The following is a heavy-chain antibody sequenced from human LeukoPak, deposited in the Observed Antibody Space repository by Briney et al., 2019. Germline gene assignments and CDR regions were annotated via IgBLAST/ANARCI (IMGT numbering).Heavy chain of an antibody. Sequence: ASVKVSCKASGGTFSSYAISWVRQAPGQGLEWMGGIIPIFGTANYAQKFQGRVTITADKSTSTAYMELSSLRSEDTAVYYCARQGYGSGSSGIYNWFDPWGQGTLVTVSS. CDR1: GGTFSSYA. D-gene: IGHD3-10*01. J-gene: IGHJ5*02. V-gene: IGHV1-69*06. CDR2: IIPIFGTA. CDR3: ARQGYGSGSSGIYNWFDP.